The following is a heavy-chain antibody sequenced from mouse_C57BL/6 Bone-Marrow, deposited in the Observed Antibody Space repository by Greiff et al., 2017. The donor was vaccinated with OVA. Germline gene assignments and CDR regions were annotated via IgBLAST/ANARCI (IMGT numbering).Heavy chain of an antibody. CDR3: AKVTTVVADY. CDR1: GYTFTSYG. CDR2: IYPRSGNT. J-gene: IGHJ2*01. D-gene: IGHD1-1*01. Sequence: QVQLQQSGAELARPGASVKLSCKASGYTFTSYGISWVKQRTGQGLEGIGEIYPRSGNTYYNEKFKGKATLTADKSSSTAYMELRSLTSEDSAVYFCAKVTTVVADYWGQGTTLTVSS. V-gene: IGHV1-81*01.